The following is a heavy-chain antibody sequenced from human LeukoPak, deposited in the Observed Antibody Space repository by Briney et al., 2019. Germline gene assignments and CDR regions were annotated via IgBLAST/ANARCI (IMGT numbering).Heavy chain of an antibody. D-gene: IGHD5-18*01. J-gene: IGHJ4*02. V-gene: IGHV4-4*07. CDR1: GGSISTYY. CDR3: ARENDRYGRIDY. CDR2: IYTTGIT. Sequence: SETLSLTCTVSGGSISTYYWNWIRQPAGKGLEWIGRIYTTGITNYNPSLKSRVSISMDTSKNQFSLRLRSVTAADTAVYYCARENDRYGRIDYWGQGTLVTVSS.